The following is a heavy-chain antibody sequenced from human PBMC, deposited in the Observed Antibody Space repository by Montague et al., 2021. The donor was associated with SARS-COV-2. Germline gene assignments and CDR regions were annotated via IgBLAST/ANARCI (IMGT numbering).Heavy chain of an antibody. J-gene: IGHJ4*02. Sequence: SETLSLTCAVYDGSFSDYSWTWIRQPPGKGLEWIGEINHRGSTNYNPSLKSRVTISVDTSKNQFSLALTSVTAADTAVYYCATQEDPSGWIPGPFDFWGQGTLLSVSS. CDR3: ATQEDPSGWIPGPFDF. CDR2: INHRGST. D-gene: IGHD6-19*01. V-gene: IGHV4-34*01. CDR1: DGSFSDYS.